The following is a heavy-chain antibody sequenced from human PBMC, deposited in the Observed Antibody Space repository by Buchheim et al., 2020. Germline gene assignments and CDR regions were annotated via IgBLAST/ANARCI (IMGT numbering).Heavy chain of an antibody. CDR1: GFTFSSYG. V-gene: IGHV3-30*18. CDR2: ISHDGSSR. D-gene: IGHD6-6*01. CDR3: AKSGLEYNRSSPPRGH. J-gene: IGHJ4*02. Sequence: QVQLVESGGGVVQPGRSLRLSCAASGFTFSSYGMHWVRQAPGKGLYWVAFISHDGSSRFYGDSVKGRFTISRDNSKSTLYLQMDSLSAEDTAVYYWAKSGLEYNRSSPPRGHWGQGTL.